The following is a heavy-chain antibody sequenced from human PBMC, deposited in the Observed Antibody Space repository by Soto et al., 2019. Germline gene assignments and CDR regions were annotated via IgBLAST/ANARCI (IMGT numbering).Heavy chain of an antibody. D-gene: IGHD3-10*01. CDR1: GFTFSSYS. CDR3: AKKVNSGAGSQFFDY. V-gene: IGHV3-23*01. J-gene: IGHJ4*02. CDR2: FRSGGDDDTT. Sequence: EVQLLESGGGLVQPGGSLRLSCAASGFTFSSYSMSWVRQAPGKGLECVSGFRSGGDDDTTYYADSVRGRFTISRDNSKSTLFLQMNSLRAEDTAIYYCAKKVNSGAGSQFFDYGGQGTLVTVSS.